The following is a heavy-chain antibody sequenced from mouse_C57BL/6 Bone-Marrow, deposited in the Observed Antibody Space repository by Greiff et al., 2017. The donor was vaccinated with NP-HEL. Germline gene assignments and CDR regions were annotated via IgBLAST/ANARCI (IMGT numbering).Heavy chain of an antibody. CDR1: GYTFTSYG. Sequence: QVQLQQSGAELARPGASVKLSCKASGYTFTSYGISWVKQRTGQGLEWIGEIYPRSGNTYYTEKFKGKATLTADKSSSTAYMELRSLTSEDSAVYFCARPPITTVVATGGYWGQGTTLTVSS. CDR2: IYPRSGNT. D-gene: IGHD1-1*01. CDR3: ARPPITTVVATGGY. J-gene: IGHJ2*01. V-gene: IGHV1-81*01.